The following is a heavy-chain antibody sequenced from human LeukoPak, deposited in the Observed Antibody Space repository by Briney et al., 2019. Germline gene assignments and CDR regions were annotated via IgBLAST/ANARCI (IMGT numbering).Heavy chain of an antibody. Sequence: ASVKVSCKASGYTFTSYGISWVRQAPGQGLEWMGWISAYNGNTNYAQKLQGRVTMTTDTSTSTAYMELGSLRSDDTAVYYCARDPAISGSPLGYFDYWGQGTLVTVSS. CDR1: GYTFTSYG. V-gene: IGHV1-18*01. D-gene: IGHD3-10*01. J-gene: IGHJ4*02. CDR3: ARDPAISGSPLGYFDY. CDR2: ISAYNGNT.